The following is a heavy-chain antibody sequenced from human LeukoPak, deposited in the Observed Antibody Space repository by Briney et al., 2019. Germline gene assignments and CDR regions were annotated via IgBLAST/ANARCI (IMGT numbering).Heavy chain of an antibody. V-gene: IGHV1-18*01. D-gene: IGHD1-1*01. J-gene: IGHJ3*02. Sequence: ASVKVSCKASGGTFSSYAISWVRQAPGQGLEWMGWISAYNGNTNYAQKLQGRVTMTTDTSTSTAYMELRSLRSDDTAVYYCAKGGWKGGSDAFDIWGQGTMVTVSS. CDR1: GGTFSSYA. CDR3: AKGGWKGGSDAFDI. CDR2: ISAYNGNT.